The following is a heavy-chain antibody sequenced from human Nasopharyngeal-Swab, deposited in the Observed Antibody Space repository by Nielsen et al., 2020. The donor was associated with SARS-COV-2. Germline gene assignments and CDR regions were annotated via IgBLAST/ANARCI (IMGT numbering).Heavy chain of an antibody. CDR3: ARSTYYFGAGSSYNYYFDN. J-gene: IGHJ4*02. CDR2: IYYSGET. V-gene: IGHV4-59*08. CDR1: GDSITASY. D-gene: IGHD3-10*01. Sequence: SETLSLTCTVSGDSITASYWSWIRQPPGKGLEWIGYIYYSGETNYNPSLKSRLTMSLDMSKSQITLNLRSVTAADTAVYFCARSTYYFGAGSSYNYYFDNWGQGTLVTVSS.